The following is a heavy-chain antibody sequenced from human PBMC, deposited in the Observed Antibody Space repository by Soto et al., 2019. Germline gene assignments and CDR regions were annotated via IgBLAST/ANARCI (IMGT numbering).Heavy chain of an antibody. Sequence: VGSLRLSCAASGFTFSSYGMHWVRQAPGKGLEWVAVIWYDGSNKYYADSVKGRFTISRDNSKNTLYLQMNSLRAEDTAVYYCARVYYDSSGYSLDYWGQGTLVTVSS. CDR1: GFTFSSYG. CDR2: IWYDGSNK. J-gene: IGHJ4*02. D-gene: IGHD3-22*01. V-gene: IGHV3-33*01. CDR3: ARVYYDSSGYSLDY.